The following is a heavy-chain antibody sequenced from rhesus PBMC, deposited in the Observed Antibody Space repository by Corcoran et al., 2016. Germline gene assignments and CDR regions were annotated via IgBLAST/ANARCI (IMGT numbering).Heavy chain of an antibody. CDR2: IDGNRAST. CDR1: GGSISGYS. J-gene: IGHJ5-1*01. D-gene: IGHD1-20*01. Sequence: QVKLQQWGEGLVKPSETLSLTCAVYGGSISGYSWSWIRQPPGKGLEWIGNIDGNRASTNYNPSLKNRVTISKDTSKNQFSLKLSSVTAADTAVYYCARDRAYSWNNYRFDVWGPGVLVTVSS. V-gene: IGHV4-73*01. CDR3: ARDRAYSWNNYRFDV.